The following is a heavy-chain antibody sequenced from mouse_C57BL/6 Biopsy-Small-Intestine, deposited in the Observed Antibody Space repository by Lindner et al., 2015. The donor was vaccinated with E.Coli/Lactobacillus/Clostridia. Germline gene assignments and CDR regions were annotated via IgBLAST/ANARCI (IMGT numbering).Heavy chain of an antibody. CDR2: ISYSGST. J-gene: IGHJ4*01. Sequence: VQLQESGPGLARPSQTLSLTCSVTGYSITSGYWNWIRKFPGNKLEYMGYISYSGSTYYNPSLKSRISITRDTSKNQYYLQLNSVTTEDTATYYCARSELDYYAMDYWGQGTSVTVSS. V-gene: IGHV3-8*01. D-gene: IGHD4-1*01. CDR3: ARSELDYYAMDY. CDR1: GYSITSGY.